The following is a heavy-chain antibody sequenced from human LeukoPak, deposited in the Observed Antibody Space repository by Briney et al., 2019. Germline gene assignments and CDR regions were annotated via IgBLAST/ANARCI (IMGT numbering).Heavy chain of an antibody. Sequence: GGSLRLSCAASGFTFSSYGMHWVGQAPGKGLEWVAVISYDGSNKYYADSVKGRFTISRDNSKNTLYLQMNSLRAEDTAVYYCARDQVYFDYWGQGTLVTVSS. CDR3: ARDQVYFDY. CDR1: GFTFSSYG. J-gene: IGHJ4*02. CDR2: ISYDGSNK. V-gene: IGHV3-30*04.